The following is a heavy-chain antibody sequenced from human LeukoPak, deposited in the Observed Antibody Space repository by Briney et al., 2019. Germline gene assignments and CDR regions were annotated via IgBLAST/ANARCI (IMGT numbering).Heavy chain of an antibody. J-gene: IGHJ4*02. D-gene: IGHD2-2*01. CDR1: GGSFSGYY. CDR3: ASKVVPAATVGYFDY. CDR2: INHSGST. Sequence: RPSETLSLTCAVYGGSFSGYYWSWTRQPPGKGLEWIGEINHSGSTNYNPSLKSRVTISVDTSKNQFSLKLSSVTAADTAVYYCASKVVPAATVGYFDYWGQGTLVTVSS. V-gene: IGHV4-34*01.